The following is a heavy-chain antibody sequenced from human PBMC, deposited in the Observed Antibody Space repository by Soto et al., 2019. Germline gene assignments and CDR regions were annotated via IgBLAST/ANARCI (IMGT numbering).Heavy chain of an antibody. J-gene: IGHJ4*02. CDR3: AHRRKGGYELHFDY. V-gene: IGHV2-5*02. CDR1: GFSLSTSGVG. Sequence: SGPTLVNPTQTLTLTCTFSGFSLSTSGVGGGWIRQPPGKALEWLALIYWDDDKRYSPSLKSRLTITKDTSKNQVVLTMTNMDPVDTATYYCAHRRKGGYELHFDYWGQGXLVTVYS. D-gene: IGHD5-12*01. CDR2: IYWDDDK.